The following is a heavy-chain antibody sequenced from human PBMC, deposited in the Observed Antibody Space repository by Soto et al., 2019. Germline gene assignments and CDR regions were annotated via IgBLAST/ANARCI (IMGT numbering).Heavy chain of an antibody. J-gene: IGHJ4*02. CDR2: IYHSGST. CDR1: GGSISSGGYS. V-gene: IGHV4-30-2*01. D-gene: IGHD4-17*01. Sequence: QLQLQESGSGLVKPSQTLSLTCAVSGGSISSGGYSWSWIRQPPGKGLEWIGYIYHSGSTYYNPSLKSRGTISVDRSKNQFSLKLSSVTAADTAVYYCARGDTVTPAGYFDYWGQGTLVTVSS. CDR3: ARGDTVTPAGYFDY.